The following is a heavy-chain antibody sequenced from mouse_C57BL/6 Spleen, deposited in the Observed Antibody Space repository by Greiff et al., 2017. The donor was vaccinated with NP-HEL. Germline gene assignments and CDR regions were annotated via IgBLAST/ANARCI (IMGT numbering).Heavy chain of an antibody. J-gene: IGHJ2*01. CDR2: ISSGSSTI. CDR3: ARRDYGSPFDY. Sequence: EVKLQESGGGLVKPGGSLKLSCAASGFTFSDYGMHWVRQAPEKGLEWVAYISSGSSTIYYADTVKGRFTISRDNAKNTLFLQMTSLRSEDTAMYYCARRDYGSPFDYWGQGTTLTVSS. V-gene: IGHV5-17*01. D-gene: IGHD1-1*01. CDR1: GFTFSDYG.